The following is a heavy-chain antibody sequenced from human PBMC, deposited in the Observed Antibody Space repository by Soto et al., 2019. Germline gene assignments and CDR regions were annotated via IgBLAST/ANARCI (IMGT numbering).Heavy chain of an antibody. V-gene: IGHV5-51*01. D-gene: IGHD3-3*01. Sequence: GESLKISCKGSGYSFTSYWIGWVRQMPGKGLEWMGIIYPGDSDTRYSPSFQGQVTISADKSISTAYLQWSSLKASYTAMYYFARHYDFWSGYFSTPYWYFDLWGRGTLVTVSS. J-gene: IGHJ2*01. CDR2: IYPGDSDT. CDR3: ARHYDFWSGYFSTPYWYFDL. CDR1: GYSFTSYW.